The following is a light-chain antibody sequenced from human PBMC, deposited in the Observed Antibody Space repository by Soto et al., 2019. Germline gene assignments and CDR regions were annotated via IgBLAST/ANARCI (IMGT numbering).Light chain of an antibody. CDR3: QQYYSYPFT. Sequence: IQMTQSPSALSASVGDRVTITCRASQGISSYLAWYQQKPGKAPKLLIYAASTLQSGVPSRFSGSGSGTDFTLTISCLQSEDFATYYCQQYYSYPFTFGPGTKVDIK. CDR1: QGISSY. V-gene: IGKV1-8*01. CDR2: AAS. J-gene: IGKJ3*01.